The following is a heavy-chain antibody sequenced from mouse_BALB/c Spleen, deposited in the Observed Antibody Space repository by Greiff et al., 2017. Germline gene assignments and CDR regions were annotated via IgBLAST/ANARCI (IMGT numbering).Heavy chain of an antibody. D-gene: IGHD2-3*01. CDR2: IWGGGST. J-gene: IGHJ3*01. Sequence: VKLEESGPGLVAPSQSLSITCTVSGFSLSRYSVHWVRQPPGKGLEWLGMIWGGGSTDYNSALKSRLSISKDNSKSQVFLKMNSLQTDDTAMYYCARDDGYQTSSFAYWGQGTLVTVSA. CDR1: GFSLSRYS. V-gene: IGHV2-6-4*01. CDR3: ARDDGYQTSSFAY.